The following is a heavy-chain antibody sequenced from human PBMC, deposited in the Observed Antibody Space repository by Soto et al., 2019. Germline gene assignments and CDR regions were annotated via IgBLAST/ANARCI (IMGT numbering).Heavy chain of an antibody. CDR2: ISGSSSYT. J-gene: IGHJ6*02. D-gene: IGHD3-10*01. CDR3: ARDLAHYGPAAYSYYGMDV. Sequence: LRLSCAASGFTFSDYYMSWIRQAPGKGLEWVSYISGSSSYTNYADSVKGRFTISRDNAKKSLYLHMNSLGAEDTAVYYCARDLAHYGPAAYSYYGMDVWGQGTTVTVSS. CDR1: GFTFSDYY. V-gene: IGHV3-11*06.